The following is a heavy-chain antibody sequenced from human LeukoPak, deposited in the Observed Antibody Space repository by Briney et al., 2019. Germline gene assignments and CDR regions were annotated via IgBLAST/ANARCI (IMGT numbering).Heavy chain of an antibody. J-gene: IGHJ1*01. Sequence: PGGSLRLSCAASGFTFSSYSMNWVRQAPGKGLEWVSYISSSSTIYYADSVKGRFTISRDNAKNSLYLQMNSLRAEDTAVYYCAREGGIAAAGTYAEYFQHWGQGTLVTVSS. D-gene: IGHD6-13*01. CDR2: ISSSSTI. V-gene: IGHV3-48*01. CDR3: AREGGIAAAGTYAEYFQH. CDR1: GFTFSSYS.